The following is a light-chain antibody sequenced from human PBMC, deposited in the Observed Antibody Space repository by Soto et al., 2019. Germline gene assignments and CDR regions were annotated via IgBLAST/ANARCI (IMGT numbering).Light chain of an antibody. V-gene: IGKV3-15*01. CDR1: QSVSSK. CDR2: GAS. CDR3: QQYNNWPGT. Sequence: EIVLTHSPGTLSVSPGERATHSCRASQSVSSKLAWYQQKPGQAPRLLFYGASTGATGIPARFSGSGSETEFTLSISSLQSEDFAVYYCQQYNNWPGTFGQGTKV. J-gene: IGKJ1*01.